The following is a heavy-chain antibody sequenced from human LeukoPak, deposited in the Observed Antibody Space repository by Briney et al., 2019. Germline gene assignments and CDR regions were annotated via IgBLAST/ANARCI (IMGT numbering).Heavy chain of an antibody. D-gene: IGHD3-22*01. V-gene: IGHV3-73*01. CDR2: IRSKANSYAT. CDR3: TTYLMIVVVIMWY. Sequence: GGSLRLSCAASGFTFSGSAMHWVRQASGKGLEWVGRIRSKANSYATAYAASVKGRFTISRDDSKNTAYLQMNSLKTEDTAVYYCTTYLMIVVVIMWYWGQGTLVTVSS. CDR1: GFTFSGSA. J-gene: IGHJ4*02.